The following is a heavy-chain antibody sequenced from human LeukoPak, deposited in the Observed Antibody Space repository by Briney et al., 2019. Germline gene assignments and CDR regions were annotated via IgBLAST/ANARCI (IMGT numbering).Heavy chain of an antibody. Sequence: SETLSLTCTVSGGSIGSYYWSWIRQPPGKGLEWIGYIYYSGSTNYNPSLKSRVTISVDTSKNQFSLKLSSVTAADTAVYYCTRGDYDFWSGYKDAFDIWGQGTMVTVSS. D-gene: IGHD3-3*01. CDR2: IYYSGST. CDR1: GGSIGSYY. V-gene: IGHV4-59*12. CDR3: TRGDYDFWSGYKDAFDI. J-gene: IGHJ3*02.